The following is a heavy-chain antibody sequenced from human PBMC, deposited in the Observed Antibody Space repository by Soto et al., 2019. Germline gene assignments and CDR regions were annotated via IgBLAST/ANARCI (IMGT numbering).Heavy chain of an antibody. J-gene: IGHJ4*02. D-gene: IGHD2-21*02. V-gene: IGHV3-9*01. Sequence: EVQLVESGGGLVQPGRSLRLSCAASGFTFDDYAMHWVRQAPGKGLEWVSGISWNSGSIGYADSVKGRFTISRDNAKNSLYLQMNSLRAEDTAVYYCAKVGGCGGDCYNYWGQGTLVTVSS. CDR2: ISWNSGSI. CDR1: GFTFDDYA. CDR3: AKVGGCGGDCYNY.